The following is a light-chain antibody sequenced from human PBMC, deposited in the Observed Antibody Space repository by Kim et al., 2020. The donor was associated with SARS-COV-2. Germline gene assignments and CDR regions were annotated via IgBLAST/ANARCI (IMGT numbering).Light chain of an antibody. Sequence: SSELTQDPAVSVALGKTVRITCQGDSLRSYYATWYQQKPGQAPILVIYGKNNRPSGIPARFSGSLSGNTASLTITGTQAGDEDDYYCNYLDSNDNVVFGGGTQLTVL. CDR3: NYLDSNDNVV. J-gene: IGLJ2*01. V-gene: IGLV3-19*01. CDR1: SLRSYY. CDR2: GKN.